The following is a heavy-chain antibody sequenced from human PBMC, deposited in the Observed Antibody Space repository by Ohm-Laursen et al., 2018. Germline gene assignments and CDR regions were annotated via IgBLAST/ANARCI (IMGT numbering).Heavy chain of an antibody. CDR2: ISAYNGNT. CDR1: GGTFSSYA. V-gene: IGHV1-18*01. J-gene: IGHJ6*02. CDR3: ARFGFSSGWPWYGMDV. D-gene: IGHD6-19*01. Sequence: GSSVKVSCKASGGTFSSYAISWVRQAPGQGLEWMGRISAYNGNTAYARNIQGRVTMTTDTSTSTVYMELRSLTSDDTAVYYCARFGFSSGWPWYGMDVWGQGTTVTVSS.